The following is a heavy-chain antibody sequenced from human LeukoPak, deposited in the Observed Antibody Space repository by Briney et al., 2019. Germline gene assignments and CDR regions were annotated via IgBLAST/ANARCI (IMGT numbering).Heavy chain of an antibody. CDR3: VKFGVDYDMGV. CDR1: GDSISGSY. CDR2: IHYSGRA. Sequence: PSEILSLTCTVFGDSISGSYWTWVRQPPGQGLEWIGQIHYSGRADYNPSLKRRITISVDTSKNQMSLTLTSVTAADTAIYYCVKFGVDYDMGVWGQGTTVTVSS. D-gene: IGHD3-16*01. V-gene: IGHV4-59*01. J-gene: IGHJ6*02.